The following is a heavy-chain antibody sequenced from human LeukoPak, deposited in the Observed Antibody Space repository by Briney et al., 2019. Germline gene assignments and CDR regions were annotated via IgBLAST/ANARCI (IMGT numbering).Heavy chain of an antibody. CDR1: GGSISSYY. V-gene: IGHV4-4*07. D-gene: IGHD6-13*01. CDR3: GSSHSSSWYDW. CDR2: IYTSGST. J-gene: IGHJ4*02. Sequence: PSETLSLTCTVSGGSISSYYWRWIRQPAGKGLEWIGRIYTSGSTNYNPSLKSRVTMSVDTSKNQFSLRLSSVTAADTAVYYCGSSHSSSWYDWWGQGTLVTVTS.